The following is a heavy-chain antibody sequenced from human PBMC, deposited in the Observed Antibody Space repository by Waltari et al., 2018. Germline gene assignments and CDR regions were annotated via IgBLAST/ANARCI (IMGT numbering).Heavy chain of an antibody. Sequence: EVQLLESGGGLVQPGGSLRLSCAASGFTFSSYAMSWVRQAPGKGLEWVSAISGSGGSTYYADSVKGRFTISRDNSKNTLYLQMNSLRAEDTAVYYCANHYYDFWSGYPFDYWGQGTLVTVSS. D-gene: IGHD3-3*01. V-gene: IGHV3-23*01. J-gene: IGHJ4*02. CDR2: ISGSGGST. CDR1: GFTFSSYA. CDR3: ANHYYDFWSGYPFDY.